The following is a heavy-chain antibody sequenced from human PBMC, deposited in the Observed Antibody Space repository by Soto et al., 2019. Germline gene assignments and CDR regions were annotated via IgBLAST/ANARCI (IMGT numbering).Heavy chain of an antibody. CDR2: VYYRGSK. CDR3: ARGSLWFGEILGWFDP. V-gene: IGHV4-59*01. CDR1: GGSINSYY. J-gene: IGHJ5*02. Sequence: SETLSLTCTVSGGSINSYYWSWIRQPPGKGLEWIGNVYYRGSKNYNPSLQSRVTISLDTSKNQFSLNLNSVTAADTAVYYCARGSLWFGEILGWFDPWGKGTLGTVSS. D-gene: IGHD3-10*01.